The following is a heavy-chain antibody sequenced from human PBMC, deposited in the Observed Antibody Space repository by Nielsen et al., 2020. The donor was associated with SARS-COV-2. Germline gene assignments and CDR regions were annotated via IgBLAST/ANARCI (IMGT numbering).Heavy chain of an antibody. J-gene: IGHJ4*02. V-gene: IGHV1-69*13. Sequence: SVKVSCKASGGTFSSYAISWVRQAPGQGLEWMGGIIPIFGTANYAQKFQGRVTITADESTSTAYMELSSLRSEDTAVYYCAREGDSSGGIDYWGQGTLVTVSS. CDR3: AREGDSSGGIDY. D-gene: IGHD3-22*01. CDR1: GGTFSSYA. CDR2: IIPIFGTA.